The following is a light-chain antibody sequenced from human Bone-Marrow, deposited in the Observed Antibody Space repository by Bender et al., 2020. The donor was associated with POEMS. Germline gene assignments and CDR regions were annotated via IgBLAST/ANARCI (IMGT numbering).Light chain of an antibody. J-gene: IGLJ2*01. CDR2: KDN. CDR3: QSTDSSGTYH. CDR1: ALPKQF. V-gene: IGLV3-25*03. Sequence: SSELTQPPSVSVSPGQTARITCSGDALPKQFVFWYQRKPGQAPVVVIFKDNQRPSGIPERFSGSSSGTTVTLTISGVQAEDEADYYCQSTDSSGTYHFGGGTKVTVL.